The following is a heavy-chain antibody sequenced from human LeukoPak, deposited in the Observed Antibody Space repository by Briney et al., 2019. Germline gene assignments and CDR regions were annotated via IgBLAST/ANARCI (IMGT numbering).Heavy chain of an antibody. Sequence: GESLKISCTASGITFSSDGMHWVRQAPGKGLEWVAFINYDGSNKYYADSVKGRFTISRDNSKNTLYLQMNSQRAEDTAVYYCARSGTTSYYYYYMDVWGKGTTVTVSS. V-gene: IGHV3-33*01. CDR1: GITFSSDG. D-gene: IGHD2/OR15-2a*01. CDR3: ARSGTTSYYYYYMDV. CDR2: INYDGSNK. J-gene: IGHJ6*03.